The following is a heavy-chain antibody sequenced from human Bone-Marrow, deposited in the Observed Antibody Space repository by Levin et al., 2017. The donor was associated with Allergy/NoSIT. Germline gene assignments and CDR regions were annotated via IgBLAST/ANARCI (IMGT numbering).Heavy chain of an antibody. V-gene: IGHV4-30-4*01. J-gene: IGHJ4*02. Sequence: SQTLSLTCTVSGASISSGDYYWSWFRQPPGKGLEWIGYISYNGFSSYNPSLKSRLTVSLDTSRNQFSLKLTSVTAADTAVYFCARDGGIAAAGTGRFFDFWGQGSLVTVSS. CDR2: ISYNGFS. D-gene: IGHD6-13*01. CDR3: ARDGGIAAAGTGRFFDF. CDR1: GASISSGDYY.